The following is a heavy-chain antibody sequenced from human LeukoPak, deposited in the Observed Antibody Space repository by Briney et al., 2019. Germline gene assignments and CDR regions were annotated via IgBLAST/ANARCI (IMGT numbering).Heavy chain of an antibody. V-gene: IGHV3-33*01. D-gene: IGHD3-22*01. Sequence: PGRSLRLSCAASGFTFSSYGMHWVRQALPKGLEWVAVIRYDGSNKYYADSVKGRFTISRENSKNTLYLEMNRLGAEDTAVYCCARFQTRWLYYFDYWGQGNLVTVSS. CDR3: ARFQTRWLYYFDY. CDR1: GFTFSSYG. CDR2: IRYDGSNK. J-gene: IGHJ4*02.